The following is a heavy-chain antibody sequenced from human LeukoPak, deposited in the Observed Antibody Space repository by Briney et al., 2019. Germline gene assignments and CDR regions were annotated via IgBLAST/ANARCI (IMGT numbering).Heavy chain of an antibody. V-gene: IGHV3-7*01. D-gene: IGHD4/OR15-4a*01. CDR1: GFDFYTYW. Sequence: GGSLRLSCAASGFDFYTYWMSWVRQAPGKGLQWVANINQDGSQKYYVDSVEGRFTISRDNTKNSLYLQMNSLRAEDTAVYYCAIMSRGANGGYWGQGTLVTVSS. CDR2: INQDGSQK. J-gene: IGHJ4*02. CDR3: AIMSRGANGGY.